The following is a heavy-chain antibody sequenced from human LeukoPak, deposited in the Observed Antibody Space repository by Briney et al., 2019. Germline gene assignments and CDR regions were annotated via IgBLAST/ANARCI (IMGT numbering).Heavy chain of an antibody. CDR3: GRCGSPGPHGMDV. CDR1: GFTFTTYW. J-gene: IGHJ6*02. Sequence: GESLKISCKGSGFTFTTYWIGWVRQLPGKGLEWMGIIYPGDSDTRYSPSFQGQVTISADKSISTTYLQWSSLKASDTAMYYCGRCGSPGPHGMDVWGQGTTVTVSS. V-gene: IGHV5-51*01. D-gene: IGHD1-14*01. CDR2: IYPGDSDT.